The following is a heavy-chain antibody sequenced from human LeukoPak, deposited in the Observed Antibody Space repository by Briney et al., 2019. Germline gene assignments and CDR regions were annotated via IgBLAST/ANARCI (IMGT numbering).Heavy chain of an antibody. D-gene: IGHD5-18*01. V-gene: IGHV4-34*01. Sequence: SETLSLTCAVYGGSFSGYYWSWLGQPPGKGLEWIGEINHSGSTNYNPSLTSRVTISVDTSKNQFSLKLSSVTAADTAVYYCATMPDTDPFDYWGQGTLVTVSS. CDR1: GGSFSGYY. CDR3: ATMPDTDPFDY. CDR2: INHSGST. J-gene: IGHJ4*02.